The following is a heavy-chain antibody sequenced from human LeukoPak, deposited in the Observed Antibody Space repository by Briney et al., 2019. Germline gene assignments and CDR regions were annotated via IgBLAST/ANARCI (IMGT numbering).Heavy chain of an antibody. CDR2: IYYSGST. V-gene: IGHV4-59*08. Sequence: SETLSPTCTVSGGSISSYYWSWIRQPPGKGLEWIGYIYYSGSTNYNPSLKSRVTISVDTSKNQFSLKLSSVTAADTAVYYCARHQSGYSSSWLDPRGAFDIWGQGTMVTVSS. CDR3: ARHQSGYSSSWLDPRGAFDI. D-gene: IGHD6-13*01. CDR1: GGSISSYY. J-gene: IGHJ3*02.